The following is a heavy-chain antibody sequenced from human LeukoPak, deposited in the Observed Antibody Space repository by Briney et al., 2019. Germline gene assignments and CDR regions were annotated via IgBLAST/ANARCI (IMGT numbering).Heavy chain of an antibody. CDR3: AKEHYGSGMTTFDY. CDR1: GFTFSSYA. Sequence: PGGSLRLSCAASGFTFSSYAMSWVRQAPGKGLEWVSAISGSGDSTYYADSVKGRFTISRDNSKNTLSLQMNSLRAEDTAVYYCAKEHYGSGMTTFDYWGQGTLVTVSS. V-gene: IGHV3-23*01. D-gene: IGHD3-10*01. CDR2: ISGSGDST. J-gene: IGHJ4*02.